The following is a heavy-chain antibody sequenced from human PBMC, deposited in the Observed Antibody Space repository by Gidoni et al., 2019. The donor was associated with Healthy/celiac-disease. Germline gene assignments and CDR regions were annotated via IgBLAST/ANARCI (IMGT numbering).Heavy chain of an antibody. Sequence: QVQLVESGGGLVKPGGSLRLSCAASGFTFSDYYMSWIRQAPGKGLEWVSYISSSSSYTNYADSVKGRFTISRDNAKNSLYLQMNSLRAEDTAVYYCARVYDILTGYSPFPPDYWGQGTLVTVSS. CDR2: ISSSSSYT. V-gene: IGHV3-11*05. CDR3: ARVYDILTGYSPFPPDY. CDR1: GFTFSDYY. J-gene: IGHJ4*02. D-gene: IGHD3-9*01.